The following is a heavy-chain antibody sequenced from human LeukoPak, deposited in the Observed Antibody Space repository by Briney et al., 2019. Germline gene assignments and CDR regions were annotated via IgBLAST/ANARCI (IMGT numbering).Heavy chain of an antibody. Sequence: SETLSLTCAVSGDSISSGGYSWSWIRQTPGKGLEWIAYIHDSGSTYNNPSLKSRLSISIDTSKNQFSLKLNSVTAADTAVYYCARVVAAAGNNWFDPWGQGTPVTVSS. V-gene: IGHV4-30-4*07. CDR2: IHDSGST. D-gene: IGHD6-13*01. J-gene: IGHJ5*02. CDR1: GDSISSGGYS. CDR3: ARVVAAAGNNWFDP.